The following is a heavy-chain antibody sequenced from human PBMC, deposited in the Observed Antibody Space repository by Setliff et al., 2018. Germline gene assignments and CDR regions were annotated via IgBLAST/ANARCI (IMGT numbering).Heavy chain of an antibody. CDR1: DDSISSRHYY. D-gene: IGHD3-22*01. V-gene: IGHV4-61*09. CDR2: IYTSWST. CDR3: ARAHTWSLPNDNSGYPGWFDP. Sequence: PSETLSLTCTVSDDSISSRHYYWSWVRQPAGKGLEWLGQIYTSWSTNYNPSLTGRATLSIDTSKNHVSLKLSSVTAADTAVYYCARAHTWSLPNDNSGYPGWFDPWGQGTLVTVSS. J-gene: IGHJ5*02.